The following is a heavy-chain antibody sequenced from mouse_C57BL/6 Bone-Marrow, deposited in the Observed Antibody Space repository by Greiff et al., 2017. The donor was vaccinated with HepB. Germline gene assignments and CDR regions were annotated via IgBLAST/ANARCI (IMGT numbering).Heavy chain of an antibody. V-gene: IGHV1-64*01. CDR1: GYTFTSYW. J-gene: IGHJ3*01. D-gene: IGHD2-12*01. Sequence: QVQLQQSGAELVKPGASVKLSCKASGYTFTSYWMHWVKQRPGQGLEWIGMIHPNSGSTNYNEKFKSKATLTVDKSSSTAYMQLSSLTSEDSAVYYCARCYRAWFAYWGQGTLVTVSA. CDR2: IHPNSGST. CDR3: ARCYRAWFAY.